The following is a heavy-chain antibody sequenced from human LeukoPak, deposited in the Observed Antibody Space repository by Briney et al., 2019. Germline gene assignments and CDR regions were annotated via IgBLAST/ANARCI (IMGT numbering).Heavy chain of an antibody. Sequence: GGSLRLSCAASGFTVSNNYMSWVRQAPGKGLEWVSNIGTSSTTIYYADSVKGRFTISRDNAKNTLYLQMNSLRAEDTAVYYCARQTGTYCGGDCYGFDPWGQGTLVTVSS. CDR1: GFTVSNNY. J-gene: IGHJ5*02. CDR2: IGTSSTTI. D-gene: IGHD2-21*02. CDR3: ARQTGTYCGGDCYGFDP. V-gene: IGHV3-11*01.